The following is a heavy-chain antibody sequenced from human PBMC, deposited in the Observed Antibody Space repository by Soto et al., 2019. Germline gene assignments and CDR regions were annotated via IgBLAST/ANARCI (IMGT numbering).Heavy chain of an antibody. V-gene: IGHV3-23*01. Sequence: XXXSCAAXXXTFTGYAXXXXRQAPGKGXXXXXAISGSGGSTYYADSVKGRFTISRDNSXXXXXXQMNSLRAEDTAVYYCAKEIRVGATRHPTNDYWGQGTLVTVSS. J-gene: IGHJ4*02. D-gene: IGHD1-26*01. CDR2: ISGSGGST. CDR1: XXTFTGYA. CDR3: AKEIRVGATRHPTNDY.